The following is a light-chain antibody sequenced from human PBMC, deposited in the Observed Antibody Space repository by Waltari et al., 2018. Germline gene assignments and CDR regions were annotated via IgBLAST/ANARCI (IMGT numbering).Light chain of an antibody. CDR2: WAS. CDR3: YKHFITPFT. J-gene: IGKJ3*01. CDR1: QSVLYSSHNKTY. Sequence: DIVMTQSPDSLAVSLCERASIYCKSSQSVLYSSHNKTYLSWSQQKPGQPPTLLTYWASSRKSGVPDPFTGGRSVTDLTPTISILPAEDVAVYYFYKHFITPFTFYPGTKVDIK. V-gene: IGKV4-1*01.